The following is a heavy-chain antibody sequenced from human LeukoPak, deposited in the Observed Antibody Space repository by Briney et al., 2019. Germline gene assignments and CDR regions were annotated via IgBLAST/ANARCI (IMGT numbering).Heavy chain of an antibody. V-gene: IGHV3-20*04. CDR3: ARDVAATTVAAGAFDP. Sequence: GGSLRLSCEASGFTSNGFMFDDFGMSWFRQGPGKGLEWVSGIDWRGANTGYADFVKGRFTISRDNGKNFLYLQMNSLRDEDTALYYCARDVAATTVAAGAFDPWGQGTLVIVTS. CDR1: GFTSNGFMFDDFG. D-gene: IGHD2-15*01. CDR2: IDWRGANT. J-gene: IGHJ5*02.